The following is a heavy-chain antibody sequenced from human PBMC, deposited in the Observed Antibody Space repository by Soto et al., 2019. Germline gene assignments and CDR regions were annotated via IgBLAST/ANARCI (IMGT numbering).Heavy chain of an antibody. CDR3: ARGEKNWGCSGGSCWAFAFDI. CDR1: GGTFSSYA. J-gene: IGHJ3*02. CDR2: IIPIFGTA. V-gene: IGHV1-69*06. Sequence: ASVKVSCKASGGTFSSYAISWVRQAPRQGLEWMGGIIPIFGTANYAQKFQGRVTITADKSTSTAYMELSSLRSEDTAVYYCARGEKNWGCSGGSCWAFAFDIWGQGTMVTVSS. D-gene: IGHD2-15*01.